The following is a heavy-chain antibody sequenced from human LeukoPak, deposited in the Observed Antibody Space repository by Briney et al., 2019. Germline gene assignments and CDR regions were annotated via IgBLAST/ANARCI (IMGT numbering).Heavy chain of an antibody. J-gene: IGHJ4*02. CDR3: ARGPDNWNSFFDF. CDR2: IYYIGST. Sequence: SETLSLTCTVSSGSITNYHWSWIRQPPGKGLEWIAYIYYIGSTNYNPSLKSRVTISVDTSKNQFSLNLSSVTAADTAVYYCARGPDNWNSFFDFWGQGTLVTVSS. V-gene: IGHV4-59*01. D-gene: IGHD1-7*01. CDR1: SGSITNYH.